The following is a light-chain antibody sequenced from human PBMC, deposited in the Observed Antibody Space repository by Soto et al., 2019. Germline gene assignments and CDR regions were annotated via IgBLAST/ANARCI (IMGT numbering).Light chain of an antibody. CDR2: GAS. J-gene: IGKJ1*01. Sequence: IVMTQSPGTLSVSPGERATLSCRASQSVRNNLAWYQQKPGQAPRLLIYGASTRATDVPARCSGSGSGTEFTLTISGLQSEDFAVYYCQEYDNWPPWTFGQGTKVDIK. V-gene: IGKV3-15*01. CDR1: QSVRNN. CDR3: QEYDNWPPWT.